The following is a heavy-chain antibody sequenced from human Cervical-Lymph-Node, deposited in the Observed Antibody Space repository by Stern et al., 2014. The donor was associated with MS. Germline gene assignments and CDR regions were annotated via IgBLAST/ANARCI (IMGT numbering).Heavy chain of an antibody. CDR1: GFIFSKAW. CDR2: TKPKTAGETT. J-gene: IGHJ5*02. Sequence: EVQLVQSGGGLVEPWGSLRLSSAASGFIFSKAWMTWVRQAPGKGLEWVGRTKPKTAGETTNYSPPVQGRFTISSDDSKNIMFLHMSSLRTDDTAVYYCTTDEVANFAHWGPGILVTVSS. CDR3: TTDEVANFAH. V-gene: IGHV3-15*01.